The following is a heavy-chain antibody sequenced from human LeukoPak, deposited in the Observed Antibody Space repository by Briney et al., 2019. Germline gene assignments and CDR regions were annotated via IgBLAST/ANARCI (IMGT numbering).Heavy chain of an antibody. CDR3: ARGPNYAFWSGSYYYYMDV. CDR2: MNPNSGNT. D-gene: IGHD3-3*01. J-gene: IGHJ6*03. Sequence: ASVKVSCKASGYTFTSYDINWVRQATGQGLEWMGWMNPNSGNTGYAQKFQGRVTMTRSTSINTAYTELSSLRSEDTAVYYCARGPNYAFWSGSYYYYMDVWGKGTTVTVSS. V-gene: IGHV1-8*01. CDR1: GYTFTSYD.